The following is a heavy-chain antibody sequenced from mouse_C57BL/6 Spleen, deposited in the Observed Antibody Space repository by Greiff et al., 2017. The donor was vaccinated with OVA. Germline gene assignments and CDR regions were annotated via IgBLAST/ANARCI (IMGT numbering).Heavy chain of an antibody. Sequence: QVQLQQSGAELVRPGTSVKVSCKASGYAFTNYLIEWVKQRPGQGLEWIGVINPGSGGTNYNEKFKGKATLTADKSSSTAYMQLSSLTSEDSAVYFCARFDGYSYWYFDVWGTGTTVTVSS. D-gene: IGHD2-3*01. J-gene: IGHJ1*03. CDR2: INPGSGGT. V-gene: IGHV1-54*01. CDR3: ARFDGYSYWYFDV. CDR1: GYAFTNYL.